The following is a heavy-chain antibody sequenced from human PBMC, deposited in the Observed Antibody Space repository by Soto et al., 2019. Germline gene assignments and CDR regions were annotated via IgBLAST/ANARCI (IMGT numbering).Heavy chain of an antibody. D-gene: IGHD1-26*01. CDR1: GFTFSSYG. CDR3: AKEGPGGGRHFYYGMDV. J-gene: IGHJ6*02. V-gene: IGHV3-30*18. CDR2: ISNDGQTE. Sequence: GGSLRLSCVASGFTFSSYGFHWVRQRPGKGLEWVAVISNDGQTEYYRESIKGRFSVSRERAGAVYLQMNSLRVEDTAVYYCAKEGPGGGRHFYYGMDVWGQGTTVTVSS.